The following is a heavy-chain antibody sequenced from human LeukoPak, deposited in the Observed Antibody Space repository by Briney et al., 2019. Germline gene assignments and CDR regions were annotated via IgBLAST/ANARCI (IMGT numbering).Heavy chain of an antibody. V-gene: IGHV3-30*18. J-gene: IGHJ4*02. CDR1: EFTFSSYG. CDR3: AKDGSSWSYYFDY. CDR2: ISYDGSNK. D-gene: IGHD6-13*01. Sequence: PGGSLRLSCAASEFTFSSYGMHWVRQAPGKGLEWVAVISYDGSNKYYADSVKGRFTISRDNSKNTLYLQMNSLRAEDTAVYYCAKDGSSWSYYFDYWGQGTLVTASS.